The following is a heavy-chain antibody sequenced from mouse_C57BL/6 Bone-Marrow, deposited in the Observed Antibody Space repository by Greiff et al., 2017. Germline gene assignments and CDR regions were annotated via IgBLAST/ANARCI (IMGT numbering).Heavy chain of an antibody. Sequence: EVQVVESGGGLVKPGGSLKLSCAASGFTFSSYTMSWVRQTPEKRLLWVAAISGGGGNTYYPDSVKGRFTISRDNDKNILYLQMSSLRSEDTALYYCSRQVTTVLATKYFDVWGTGTTVTVSS. V-gene: IGHV5-9*01. J-gene: IGHJ1*03. CDR2: ISGGGGNT. CDR1: GFTFSSYT. CDR3: SRQVTTVLATKYFDV. D-gene: IGHD1-1*01.